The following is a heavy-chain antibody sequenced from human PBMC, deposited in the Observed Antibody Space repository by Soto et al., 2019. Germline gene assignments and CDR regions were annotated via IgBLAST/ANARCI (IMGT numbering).Heavy chain of an antibody. CDR1: GYTFTGYY. CDR2: INPNSGGT. D-gene: IGHD6-6*01. V-gene: IGHV1-2*02. J-gene: IGHJ5*02. Sequence: ASVKVSCKASGYTFTGYYMHWVRQGPGQGLEWMGWINPNSGGTNYAQKFQGRVTMTRDTSTSTVYMELSSLRSEDTAVYYCARSEVYQAFNPWGQGTLVTVSS. CDR3: ARSEVYQAFNP.